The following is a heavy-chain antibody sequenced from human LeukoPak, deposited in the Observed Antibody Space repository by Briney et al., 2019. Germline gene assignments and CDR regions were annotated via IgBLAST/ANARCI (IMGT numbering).Heavy chain of an antibody. Sequence: SETLSLTCAVYGGSFSGYYWSWTRQPPGKGLEWIGEINHSGSTNYNPSLKSRVTISLDTSKNHFSLKLSSVTAADTAVYYCARGTPHYYGSGSYYISRFDPWGQGTLVTVSS. CDR1: GGSFSGYY. J-gene: IGHJ5*02. V-gene: IGHV4-34*01. D-gene: IGHD3-10*01. CDR3: ARGTPHYYGSGSYYISRFDP. CDR2: INHSGST.